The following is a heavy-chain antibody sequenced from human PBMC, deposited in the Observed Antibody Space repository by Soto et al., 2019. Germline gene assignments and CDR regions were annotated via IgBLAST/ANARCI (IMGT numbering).Heavy chain of an antibody. Sequence: EVQLSESGGGLVQPGGSLRLSCAASGFTISSYAMSWVRQAPGKGLEWVSAISGRGGNTYYADSVKGRFTISRDNSKNTLYLQMNSLRAEDTAVYYCAKSSVARPYDYWGQGTLVTVSS. D-gene: IGHD6-6*01. CDR1: GFTISSYA. CDR3: AKSSVARPYDY. V-gene: IGHV3-23*01. J-gene: IGHJ4*02. CDR2: ISGRGGNT.